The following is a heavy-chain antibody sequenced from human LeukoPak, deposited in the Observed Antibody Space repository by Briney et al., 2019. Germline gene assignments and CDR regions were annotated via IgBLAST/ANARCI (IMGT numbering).Heavy chain of an antibody. J-gene: IGHJ3*02. D-gene: IGHD6-6*01. CDR1: GGSISSSSYY. Sequence: PSETLSLTCTVSGGSISSSSYYWSWIRQPPGKGLEWIGEINHSGSTNYNPSLKSRVTISVDTSKNQFSLKLSSVTAADTAVYYCARNRPPRGGAFDIWGQGTMVTVSS. V-gene: IGHV4-39*07. CDR3: ARNRPPRGGAFDI. CDR2: INHSGST.